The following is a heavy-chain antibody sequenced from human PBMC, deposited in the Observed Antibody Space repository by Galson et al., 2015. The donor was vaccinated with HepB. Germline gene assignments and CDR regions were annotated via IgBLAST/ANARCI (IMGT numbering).Heavy chain of an antibody. Sequence: SLRLSCAASGFTFSSYWMHWVRQAPGKGLVWVSRINSDGSSTTYADSVKGRFTISRDNAKNTLYLQMNSLRVEDTAVYYCARDHPWGGFGAWGQGTLVTVSS. CDR2: INSDGSST. D-gene: IGHD3-3*01. CDR1: GFTFSSYW. CDR3: ARDHPWGGFGA. J-gene: IGHJ4*02. V-gene: IGHV3-74*03.